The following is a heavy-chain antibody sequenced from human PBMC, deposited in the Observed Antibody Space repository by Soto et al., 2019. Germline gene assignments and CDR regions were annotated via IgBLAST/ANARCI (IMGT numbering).Heavy chain of an antibody. J-gene: IGHJ6*02. CDR3: ARAIAVAGIIRDYYGMDV. D-gene: IGHD6-19*01. V-gene: IGHV4-59*01. CDR1: GGSISSYY. CDR2: IYYSGST. Sequence: PSETLSLTCTVSGGSISSYYWSWIRQPPGKGLEWIGYIYYSGSTNYNPSLKSRVTISVDTSKNQFSLKLSSVTAADTAVYYCARAIAVAGIIRDYYGMDVWGQGTTVT.